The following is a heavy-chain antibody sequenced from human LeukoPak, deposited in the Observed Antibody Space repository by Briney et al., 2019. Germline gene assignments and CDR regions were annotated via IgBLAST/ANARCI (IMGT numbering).Heavy chain of an antibody. CDR1: GYKFTNHW. Sequence: GESLKISCKGSGYKFTNHWIAWVRQKPGKGLELMGSVYPGDSDTRYSPSFQGQVTISADKSINTAYLQWSSLTASDSGIYYCTRQGVYFSDSNARYYWGQGTLVTVSS. CDR2: VYPGDSDT. V-gene: IGHV5-51*01. J-gene: IGHJ4*02. CDR3: TRQGVYFSDSNARYY. D-gene: IGHD4-11*01.